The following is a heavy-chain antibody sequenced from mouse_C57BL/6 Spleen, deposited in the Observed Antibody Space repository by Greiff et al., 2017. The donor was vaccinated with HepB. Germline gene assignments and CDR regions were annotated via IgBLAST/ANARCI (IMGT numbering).Heavy chain of an antibody. D-gene: IGHD1-1*01. CDR3: ARHGRSVDYGSSAMDY. CDR2: FYPGSGSI. V-gene: IGHV1-62-2*01. J-gene: IGHJ4*01. CDR1: GYTFTEYT. Sequence: QVHVKQSGAELVKPGASVKLSCKASGYTFTEYTIHWVKQRSGQGLEWIGWFYPGSGSIKYNEKFKDKATLTADKSSSTVYMELSRLTSEDSAVYFWARHGRSVDYGSSAMDYWGQGTSVTVSS.